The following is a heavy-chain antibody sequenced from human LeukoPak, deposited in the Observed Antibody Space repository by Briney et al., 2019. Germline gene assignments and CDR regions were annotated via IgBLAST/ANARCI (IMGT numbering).Heavy chain of an antibody. Sequence: SETLSLTCTVTGGTISSHYWSWLRQPPGKGLEWIGYIYYSGSTNYKPSLKSRVTISVDTSKNQFSLKLSSVTAADTAVYYCARGHYDFWSGYPYYYYYYMDVWGKGTTVTVSS. CDR1: GGTISSHY. CDR3: ARGHYDFWSGYPYYYYYYMDV. V-gene: IGHV4-59*11. J-gene: IGHJ6*03. CDR2: IYYSGST. D-gene: IGHD3-3*01.